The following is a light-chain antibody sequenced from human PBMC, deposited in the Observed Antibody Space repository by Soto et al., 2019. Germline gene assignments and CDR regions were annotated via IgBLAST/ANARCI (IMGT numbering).Light chain of an antibody. Sequence: DIQMTQSPSTLSASVGDTVTITCRASQTIRGWLAWYQQKPGKAPKLLIYRTSTLENGVPSRFSCSGSGTEFTLSISSLQSDDSATYWCQHYNPYSLTWTFGQGTRVEIK. J-gene: IGKJ1*01. V-gene: IGKV1-5*03. CDR2: RTS. CDR3: QHYNPYSLTWT. CDR1: QTIRGW.